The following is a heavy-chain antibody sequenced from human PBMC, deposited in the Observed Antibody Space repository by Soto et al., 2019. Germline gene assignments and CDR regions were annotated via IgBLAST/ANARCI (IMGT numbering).Heavy chain of an antibody. CDR3: AIQRLGQCLNNVCYGAHFDS. Sequence: PSETLSLTCTVSTGSLTGFYWNWIRQPPGKGLEWVGHIYPTGSTNYNPSLKSRVTVSLDMSENQVSLKLTSVTAADTAVYYCAIQRLGQCLNNVCYGAHFDSWGQGTLVTVSS. V-gene: IGHV4-59*08. J-gene: IGHJ4*02. D-gene: IGHD2-2*01. CDR1: TGSLTGFY. CDR2: IYPTGST.